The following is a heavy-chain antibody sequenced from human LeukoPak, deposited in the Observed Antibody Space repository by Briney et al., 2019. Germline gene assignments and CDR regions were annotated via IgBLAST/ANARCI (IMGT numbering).Heavy chain of an antibody. Sequence: GGSLRLSCAASGFTFSSYAMSWVRQAPGKGLEWVSAISGSGGSTYYADSVKGRFTISRDNSKNTLYPQMNSLRAEDTAVYYCAKDLERPMVRGVIGENYWGQGTLVTVSS. D-gene: IGHD3-10*01. CDR2: ISGSGGST. V-gene: IGHV3-23*01. J-gene: IGHJ4*02. CDR3: AKDLERPMVRGVIGENY. CDR1: GFTFSSYA.